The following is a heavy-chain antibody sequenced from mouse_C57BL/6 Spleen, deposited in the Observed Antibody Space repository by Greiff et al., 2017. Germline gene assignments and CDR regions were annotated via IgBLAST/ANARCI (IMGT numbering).Heavy chain of an antibody. Sequence: VQVVESGAELVRPGTSVKISCAASGFTFTNYWIGWANQRPGHGLEWIGDLYPGGGYTNYNEKFKGKATLTADKSSSTAYMQFSSLTSEDSAIYYCARKGDGSYDHSGAMDYWGQGTSVTVSS. V-gene: IGHV1-63*01. CDR3: ARKGDGSYDHSGAMDY. CDR1: GFTFTNYW. D-gene: IGHD1-1*02. CDR2: LYPGGGYT. J-gene: IGHJ4*01.